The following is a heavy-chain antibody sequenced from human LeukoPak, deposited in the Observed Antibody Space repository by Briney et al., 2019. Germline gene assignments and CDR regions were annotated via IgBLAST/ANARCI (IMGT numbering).Heavy chain of an antibody. CDR1: DDSITIYY. CDR2: IDHTGTT. V-gene: IGHV4-59*01. J-gene: IGHJ6*03. Sequence: PSETLSLTCSVSDDSITIYYWTWLRQPPGKGLEGIGYIDHTGTTNYNPSLNSRVTISRDTSKNHFSLQLSSVTAADTAVYYCASSRWDLPYYYYYYMDVWGKGTTVTISS. CDR3: ASSRWDLPYYYYYYMDV. D-gene: IGHD1-26*01.